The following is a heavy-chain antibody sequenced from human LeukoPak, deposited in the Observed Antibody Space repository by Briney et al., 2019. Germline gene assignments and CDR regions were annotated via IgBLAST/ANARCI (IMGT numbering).Heavy chain of an antibody. J-gene: IGHJ3*02. D-gene: IGHD3-10*01. CDR3: AIEPGSAFDI. V-gene: IGHV3-30*02. Sequence: PGGSLRLSCAASGFTFGSYGMHWVRQAPGKGLEWVAFIRYDGSNKYYADSVKGRFTISRDNSKNTLYLQMNSLRAEDTAVYYCAIEPGSAFDIWGQGTMVTVSS. CDR1: GFTFGSYG. CDR2: IRYDGSNK.